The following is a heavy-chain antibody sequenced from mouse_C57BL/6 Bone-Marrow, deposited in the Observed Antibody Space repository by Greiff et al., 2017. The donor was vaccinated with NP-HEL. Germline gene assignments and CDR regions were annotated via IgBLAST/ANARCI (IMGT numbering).Heavy chain of an antibody. D-gene: IGHD1-1*01. CDR1: GYTFTSYG. V-gene: IGHV1-81*01. J-gene: IGHJ3*01. Sequence: QVQLQQSGAELARPGASVKLSCKASGYTFTSYGISWVKQRTGQGLEWIGEIYPRSGNTYYNEKFKGKATLTADKSSSTAYMELRSLTSEDSAVDFCARGEYYGRGYRFAYWGQGTLVTVSA. CDR2: IYPRSGNT. CDR3: ARGEYYGRGYRFAY.